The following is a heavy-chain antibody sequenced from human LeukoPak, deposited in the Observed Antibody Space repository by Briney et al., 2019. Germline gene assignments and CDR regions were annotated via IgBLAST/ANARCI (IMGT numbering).Heavy chain of an antibody. CDR3: AGDEHDFWSGYLPNTSDY. V-gene: IGHV1-18*01. Sequence: ASVKVSCKASGYTFTSYGISWVRQAPGQGLEWMGWISAYNGNTNYAQKLQGRVTMTTDTSTSTAYMELRSLRSDDTAVYYCAGDEHDFWSGYLPNTSDYWGQGTLVTVSS. D-gene: IGHD3-3*01. CDR2: ISAYNGNT. J-gene: IGHJ4*02. CDR1: GYTFTSYG.